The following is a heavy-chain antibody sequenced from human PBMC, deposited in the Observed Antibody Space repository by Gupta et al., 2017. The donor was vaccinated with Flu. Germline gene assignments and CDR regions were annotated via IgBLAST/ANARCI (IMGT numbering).Heavy chain of an antibody. Sequence: LPSGEGLEWIGHIYTSGSTKCSPTLKSRVTMSVDTFKIHFALKVSSVTASYTAVYYCARDWGHNYGAGVDYWGQGTLVTVSS. CDR3: ARDWGHNYGAGVDY. V-gene: IGHV4-4*07. CDR2: IYTSGST. J-gene: IGHJ4*02. D-gene: IGHD5-18*01.